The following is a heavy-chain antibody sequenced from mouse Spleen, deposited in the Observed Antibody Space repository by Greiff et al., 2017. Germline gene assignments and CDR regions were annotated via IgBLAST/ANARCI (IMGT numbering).Heavy chain of an antibody. V-gene: IGHV1S137*01. D-gene: IGHD1-1*02. Sequence: QVQLQQSGAELVRPGVSVKISCKGSGYTFTDYAMHWVKQSHAKSLEWIGVISTYYGDASYNQKFKGKATMTVDKSSSTAYMELARLTSEDSAIYYCARGWERDYFDYWGQGTTLTVSS. CDR1: GYTFTDYA. J-gene: IGHJ2*01. CDR3: ARGWERDYFDY. CDR2: ISTYYGDA.